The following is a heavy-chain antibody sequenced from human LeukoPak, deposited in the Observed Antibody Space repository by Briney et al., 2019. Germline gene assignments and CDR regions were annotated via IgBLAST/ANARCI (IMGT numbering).Heavy chain of an antibody. D-gene: IGHD2-15*01. CDR3: AREENCSGGSCYYY. CDR2: INPNSGDT. CDR1: GYTFTDYY. V-gene: IGHV1-2*06. Sequence: ASVKVSCKTSGYTFTDYYMHWVRQAPGQGLEWMGRINPNSGDTNYAQKFQGRVTMARDTSTSAAYMELSRLTSDDTAVYYCAREENCSGGSCYYYWGQGTLVTVSS. J-gene: IGHJ4*02.